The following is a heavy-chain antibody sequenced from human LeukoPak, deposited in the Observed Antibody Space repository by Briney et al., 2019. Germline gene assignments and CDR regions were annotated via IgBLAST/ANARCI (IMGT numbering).Heavy chain of an antibody. V-gene: IGHV4-39*01. J-gene: IGHJ4*02. Sequence: SETLSLTCTVSGASISSSSYYWGWIRQPPGKGLEWIGSMYYSGSTYYNPSLKRRVTISVDTSKNQFSLKLSSVTAADTAVYYCARKEAFYDLLTGYYFTGAFDYWGQGTLVTVSS. CDR3: ARKEAFYDLLTGYYFTGAFDY. CDR1: GASISSSSYY. CDR2: MYYSGST. D-gene: IGHD3-9*01.